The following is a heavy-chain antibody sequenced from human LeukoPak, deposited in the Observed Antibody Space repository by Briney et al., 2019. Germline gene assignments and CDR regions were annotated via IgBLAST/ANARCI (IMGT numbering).Heavy chain of an antibody. CDR3: ARHAITLFDY. J-gene: IGHJ4*02. CDR2: IYPGDSDT. V-gene: IGHV5-51*01. Sequence: GESLKISCKGSGYRFTSYWIGWVRQMPGKGLEWMGIIYPGDSDTRYSPSFQGQVTISADKSISTAYLQWSSLKTSGTAMYYCARHAITLFDYWGQGTLVTVSS. CDR1: GYRFTSYW. D-gene: IGHD3-10*01.